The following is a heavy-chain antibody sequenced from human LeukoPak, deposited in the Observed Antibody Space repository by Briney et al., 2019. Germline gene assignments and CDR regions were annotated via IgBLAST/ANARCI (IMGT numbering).Heavy chain of an antibody. J-gene: IGHJ4*02. V-gene: IGHV4-59*01. CDR3: ARAQRISLYRIVVVIAYYFDY. CDR2: IYYSGST. Sequence: SETLSLTCTVSGGSISSYYWSWIRQPPGKGLEWIGYIYYSGSTNYNPSLKSRVTISVDTSKNQFSLKLSSVTAEDTAVYYCARAQRISLYRIVVVIAYYFDYWGQGTLVTVSS. CDR1: GGSISSYY. D-gene: IGHD3-22*01.